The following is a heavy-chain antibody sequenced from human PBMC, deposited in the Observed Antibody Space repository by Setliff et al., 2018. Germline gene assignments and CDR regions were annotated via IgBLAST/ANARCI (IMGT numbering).Heavy chain of an antibody. Sequence: PSETLSLTCTVSGGSISSSSYYWGWIRQPPGKGLEWIGSIYYRGSTYYNPSLKSRVTISIDTSKNQFSLKVGSVTAADTAVYYCARENRYSSGWYSYYYGMDVWGQGTTVTVSS. D-gene: IGHD6-19*01. CDR3: ARENRYSSGWYSYYYGMDV. V-gene: IGHV4-39*07. CDR1: GGSISSSSYY. CDR2: IYYRGST. J-gene: IGHJ6*02.